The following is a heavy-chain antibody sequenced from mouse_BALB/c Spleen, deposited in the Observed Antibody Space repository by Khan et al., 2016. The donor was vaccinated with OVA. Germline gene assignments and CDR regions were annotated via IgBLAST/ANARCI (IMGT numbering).Heavy chain of an antibody. CDR2: ISYSGST. CDR1: GYSITSDYA. CDR3: ARGEYYYGSSSN. D-gene: IGHD1-1*01. Sequence: VQLKESGPGLVKPSQSLSLTCTVSGYSITSDYAWNWIRQFPGNKLEWMGYISYSGSTSYNPSLKSRISITRDTSKNQFFLQLNSVTTEDTATYYCARGEYYYGSSSNWGQGTLVTVSA. V-gene: IGHV3-2*02. J-gene: IGHJ3*01.